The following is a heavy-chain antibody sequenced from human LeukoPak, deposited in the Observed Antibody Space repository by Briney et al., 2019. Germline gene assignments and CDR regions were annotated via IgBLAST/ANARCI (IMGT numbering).Heavy chain of an antibody. Sequence: PGRSLRLSCAGSGFTFSSFWLHWVRHAPGKGLVWVSRISPDGSTTNLADSVKGRCTISRDNPKNTLFLQMSSLRAEDTAVYYCVRSASYDSSGYYYDSWGQGTLVTVSS. CDR2: ISPDGSTT. J-gene: IGHJ4*02. V-gene: IGHV3-74*01. CDR1: GFTFSSFW. D-gene: IGHD3-22*01. CDR3: VRSASYDSSGYYYDS.